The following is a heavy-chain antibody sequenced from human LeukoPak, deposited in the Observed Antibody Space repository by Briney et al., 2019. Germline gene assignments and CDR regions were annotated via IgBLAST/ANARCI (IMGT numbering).Heavy chain of an antibody. CDR1: GFTLSSYA. Sequence: GGSLRLSCAASGFTLSSYAMSWVRQAPGKGLEWGSAISGSGGGTYYADSVKGRFTISRDNSKNTLYLQMDSVRAEDTAVYYCAKCATYDSSSWFDIWGQGTMVTVSS. J-gene: IGHJ3*02. CDR2: ISGSGGGT. V-gene: IGHV3-23*01. CDR3: AKCATYDSSSWFDI. D-gene: IGHD6-13*01.